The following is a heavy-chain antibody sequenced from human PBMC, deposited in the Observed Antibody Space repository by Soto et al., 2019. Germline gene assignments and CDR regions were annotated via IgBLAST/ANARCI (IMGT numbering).Heavy chain of an antibody. D-gene: IGHD6-13*01. CDR1: GGSFNADW. Sequence: SETLSLTCTVSGGSFNADWWTWIRQPPGKGLEWIGYISYSGSTDYNPSLRGRVTISLDTSKNQFSLTLNFLTAADTAVYYCARHPTAALRQRALDYWGQGTLVTVSS. V-gene: IGHV4-59*08. J-gene: IGHJ4*01. CDR2: ISYSGST. CDR3: ARHPTAALRQRALDY.